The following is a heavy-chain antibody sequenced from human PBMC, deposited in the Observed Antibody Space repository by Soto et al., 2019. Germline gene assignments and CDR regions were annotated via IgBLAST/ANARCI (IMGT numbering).Heavy chain of an antibody. J-gene: IGHJ4*02. Sequence: QVQLVQSGGEVKKPGASVRVSCKASGYPFTDHGLTWVRQSPGQGLEWMGWISTKSGNTVYAQRLKDRVNMTTDTVTTTAYMELRSLRSDDRAVFYCEGLGQYYDSGGYVWGQGTLVTVSS. D-gene: IGHD3-22*01. CDR1: GYPFTDHG. CDR3: EGLGQYYDSGGYV. V-gene: IGHV1-18*04. CDR2: ISTKSGNT.